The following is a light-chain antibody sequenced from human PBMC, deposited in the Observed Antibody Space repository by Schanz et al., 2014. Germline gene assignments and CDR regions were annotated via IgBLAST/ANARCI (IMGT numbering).Light chain of an antibody. Sequence: EIVMTQSPATLSVSPGERATLSCRASQSISSYLAWYQQKPGQAPRLLIYGASNRATGIPTRFSGSGSGTEFTLTISGLQSEDFANDYCQQYHTSRTFGQGTKVEIK. V-gene: IGKV3-15*01. CDR1: QSISSY. CDR2: GAS. CDR3: QQYHTSRT. J-gene: IGKJ1*01.